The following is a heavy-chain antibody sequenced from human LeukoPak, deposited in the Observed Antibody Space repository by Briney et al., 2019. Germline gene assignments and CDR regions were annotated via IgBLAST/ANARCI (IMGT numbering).Heavy chain of an antibody. CDR1: GYTFTGYY. Sequence: ASVKVSCKTSGYTFTGYYMHWVRQAPGQGLEWMGWIDPNRGGTNFAQKFQGRVSMARDTSISTAYMELSRLTSDDTAVYYCARGGRRSGLDYWGQGTLVTVSS. CDR2: IDPNRGGT. D-gene: IGHD5-12*01. CDR3: ARGGRRSGLDY. V-gene: IGHV1-2*02. J-gene: IGHJ4*02.